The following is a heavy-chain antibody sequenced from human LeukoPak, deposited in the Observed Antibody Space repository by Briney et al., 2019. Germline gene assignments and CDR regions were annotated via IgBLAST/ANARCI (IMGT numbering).Heavy chain of an antibody. CDR1: GGFFSDYY. V-gene: IGHV4-34*01. J-gene: IGHJ4*02. CDR3: ARRLASSSDTFDY. Sequence: SETLSLTCAVYGGFFSDYYWDWIRQRPGKGLEWIGEINHSGSTNYNPSLKSRVTISADASKNQFSLNLSSVTAADTAVYYCARRLASSSDTFDYWGQGTLVTVSS. D-gene: IGHD4-11*01. CDR2: INHSGST.